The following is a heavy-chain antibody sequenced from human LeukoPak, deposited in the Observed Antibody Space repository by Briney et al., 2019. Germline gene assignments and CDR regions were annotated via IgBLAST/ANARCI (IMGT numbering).Heavy chain of an antibody. J-gene: IGHJ4*02. CDR1: GFTVSSKH. CDR2: IYIGGTT. CDR3: ARGAITMVRAWEFDY. D-gene: IGHD3-10*01. Sequence: GGSLRLSCAASGFTVSSKHMSCVRQTPGKGLEWVSVIYIGGTTYYADSVKGRVTISRDNSKNTMYLQMNSLRVEDTAVYYCARGAITMVRAWEFDYWGQGTRVTVSS. V-gene: IGHV3-66*01.